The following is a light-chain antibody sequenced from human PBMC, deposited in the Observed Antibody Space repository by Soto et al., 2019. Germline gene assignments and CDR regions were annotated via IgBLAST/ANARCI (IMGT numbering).Light chain of an antibody. J-gene: IGLJ3*02. CDR3: CSYAGTYTLWV. Sequence: QSALTQPPSASGSPGQSVTISCTGTSSAVAGYNYVSWYQQHPGKAPKLMIYEVNKRPSGVPDRFSGSKSGNTASLTISGLQAEDEADYYCCSYAGTYTLWVFGGGTKLTVL. CDR2: EVN. CDR1: SSAVAGYNY. V-gene: IGLV2-8*01.